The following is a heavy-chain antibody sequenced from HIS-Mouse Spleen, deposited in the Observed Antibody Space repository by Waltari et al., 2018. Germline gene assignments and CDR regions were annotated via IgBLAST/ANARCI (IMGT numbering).Heavy chain of an antibody. CDR2: IYYDGSNK. D-gene: IGHD6-19*01. J-gene: IGHJ4*02. CDR3: AKASSGWRDY. Sequence: QVQLVESGGGVVQPGRSLRLSCAASGFTFSSYGMDWVRQAHGKRLEGVAVIYYDGSNKYYADYVKGRVTISRDNSKNTLYLQMNSLRAEDTAVYYCAKASSGWRDYWGQGTLVTVSS. V-gene: IGHV3-30*18. CDR1: GFTFSSYG.